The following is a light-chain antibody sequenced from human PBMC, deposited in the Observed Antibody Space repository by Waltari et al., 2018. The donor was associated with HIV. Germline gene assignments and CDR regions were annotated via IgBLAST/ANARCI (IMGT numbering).Light chain of an antibody. CDR1: QSIGNW. Sequence: DIQMTQSPSTLSASVGDRVTITCRASQSIGNWLAWYQQKAGKAPKLLIYKASSLENWVPTRFSGSGSGTDFTLTISSLQSDDFATYFCQQYKTLWTFGQGTKVETK. V-gene: IGKV1-5*03. CDR2: KAS. CDR3: QQYKTLWT. J-gene: IGKJ1*01.